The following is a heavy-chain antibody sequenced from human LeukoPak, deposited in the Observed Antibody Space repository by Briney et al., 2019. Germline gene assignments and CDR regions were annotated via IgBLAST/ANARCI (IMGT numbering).Heavy chain of an antibody. CDR2: ISAGNGNT. V-gene: IGHV1-3*01. CDR3: ARAGYYDSSGNFDY. D-gene: IGHD3-22*01. Sequence: GASVKVSCKASGYTFTSYAIHRVRQAPGQRLEWMGWISAGNGNTKYSQNFQGRVTFISNTSATTAFMELSSLRSEDTAVYYCARAGYYDSSGNFDYWGQGTLVTVSS. J-gene: IGHJ4*02. CDR1: GYTFTSYA.